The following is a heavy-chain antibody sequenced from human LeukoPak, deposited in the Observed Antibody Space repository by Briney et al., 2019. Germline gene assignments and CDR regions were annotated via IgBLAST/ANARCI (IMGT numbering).Heavy chain of an antibody. CDR3: ARDGDILTCHFNN. J-gene: IGHJ4*02. CDR1: GFTISSYC. Sequence: PGGSLRLSCGVSGFTISSYCMTWVRQAPGKGLEWVANIKQDESEKYYVESVKGRFTISRDNAKNSLYLQMNSLRAEDTAVYYCARDGDILTCHFNNWGQGTLVTVSS. V-gene: IGHV3-7*03. D-gene: IGHD3-9*01. CDR2: IKQDESEK.